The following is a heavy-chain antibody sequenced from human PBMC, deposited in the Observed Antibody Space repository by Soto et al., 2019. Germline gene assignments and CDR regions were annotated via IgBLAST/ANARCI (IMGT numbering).Heavy chain of an antibody. V-gene: IGHV5-10-1*01. CDR1: GYTFTGHW. J-gene: IGHJ4*02. D-gene: IGHD5-12*01. CDR2: IDPSDSYT. Sequence: GESLKISCQGSGYTFTGHWISLVRQMPGKGLEWMGRIDPSDSYTDYSPTIQGHVTMSADKSINTAYLQWSSLQASDTAVYYCTRHTGYDSSLDYWGQGTLVTVSS. CDR3: TRHTGYDSSLDY.